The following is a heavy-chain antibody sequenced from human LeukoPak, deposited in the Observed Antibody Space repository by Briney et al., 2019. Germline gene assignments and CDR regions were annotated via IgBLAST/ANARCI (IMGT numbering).Heavy chain of an antibody. CDR2: ISGSGGST. D-gene: IGHD6-6*01. V-gene: IGHV3-23*01. J-gene: IGHJ4*02. Sequence: GRALRLSCAASGFTLSDYYMSWIRQAPGKGLEWVSAISGSGGSTYYADSVKGRFTISRDNSKNTLYLQMNSLRAEDTAVYYCAKDNVAARPGYFDYWGQGTLVTVSS. CDR1: GFTLSDYY. CDR3: AKDNVAARPGYFDY.